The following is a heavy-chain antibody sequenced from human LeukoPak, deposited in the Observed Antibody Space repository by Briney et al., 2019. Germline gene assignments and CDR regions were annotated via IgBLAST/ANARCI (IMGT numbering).Heavy chain of an antibody. CDR2: VSGSGDRT. J-gene: IGHJ4*02. CDR1: GFTFISYG. CDR3: AKVLRGVVVPYFDY. Sequence: PGGSLRLSCAASGFTFISYGMSWVRQAPGKGLEWVSAVSGSGDRTYYADSVKGRFTVSRDTFKNTLFLQLNNLRADDTALYYCAKVLRGVVVPYFDYWGQGTLVTVSS. V-gene: IGHV3-23*01. D-gene: IGHD3-10*01.